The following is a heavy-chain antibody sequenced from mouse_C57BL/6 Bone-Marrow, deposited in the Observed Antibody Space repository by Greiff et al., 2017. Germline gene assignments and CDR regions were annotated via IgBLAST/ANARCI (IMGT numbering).Heavy chain of an antibody. D-gene: IGHD2-3*01. V-gene: IGHV14-4*01. Sequence: VQLQQSGAELVRPGASVKLSCTASGFNIKDDYMHWVKQRPEQGLEWIGWIDPENGDTEYASKFQGKATITADTSSNTAYLQLSSLTSEDTAVYYCTRDGYYPYAMDYWGQGTSVTVSS. CDR2: IDPENGDT. CDR3: TRDGYYPYAMDY. J-gene: IGHJ4*01. CDR1: GFNIKDDY.